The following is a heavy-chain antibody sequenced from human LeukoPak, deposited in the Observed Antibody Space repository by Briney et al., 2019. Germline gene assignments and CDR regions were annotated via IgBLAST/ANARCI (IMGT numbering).Heavy chain of an antibody. CDR2: ISGSGGST. CDR1: GFTFSSYG. J-gene: IGHJ6*03. D-gene: IGHD3-10*01. V-gene: IGHV3-23*01. CDR3: AKDGSGSYSKTYYYYMDV. Sequence: PGGSLRLSCAASGFTFSSYGMSWVRQAPGKGLEWVSAISGSGGSTYYADSVKGRFTISRDNSKNTLYLQMNSLRAEDTAVYYCAKDGSGSYSKTYYYYMDVWGKGTTVTISS.